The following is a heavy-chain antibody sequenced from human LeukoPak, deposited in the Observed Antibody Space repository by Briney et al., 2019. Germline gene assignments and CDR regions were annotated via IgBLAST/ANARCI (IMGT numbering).Heavy chain of an antibody. D-gene: IGHD7-27*01. CDR2: ISSTYNI. CDR3: ARDHNWGFDF. CDR1: GFTFSSYA. J-gene: IGHJ4*02. Sequence: GGSLRLSCAASGFTFSSYAMNWVRQAPGRGLEWVSYISSTYNIYYSDSVRGRFTISRDNAKNSVYLQMNSLRDEDTAVYYCARDHNWGFDFWGQGTLVAVSS. V-gene: IGHV3-48*02.